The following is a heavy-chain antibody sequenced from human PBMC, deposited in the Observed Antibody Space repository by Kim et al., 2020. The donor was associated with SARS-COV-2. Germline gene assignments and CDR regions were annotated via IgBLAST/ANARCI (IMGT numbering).Heavy chain of an antibody. CDR1: GYTFTSYY. CDR3: ARSPKIWSGYYTAWFDP. V-gene: IGHV1-46*01. CDR2: INPSGGST. Sequence: ASVKVSCKASGYTFTSYYMHWVRQAPGQGLEWMGIINPSGGSTSYAQKFQGRVTMTRDTSTSTVYMELSSLRSEDTAVYYCARSPKIWSGYYTAWFDPWGQGTLVTVSS. J-gene: IGHJ5*02. D-gene: IGHD3-3*01.